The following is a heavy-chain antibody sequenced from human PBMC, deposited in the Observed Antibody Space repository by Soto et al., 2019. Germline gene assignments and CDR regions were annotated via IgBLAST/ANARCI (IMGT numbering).Heavy chain of an antibody. CDR3: ARDPSQGVYYFDY. D-gene: IGHD3-10*01. V-gene: IGHV1-69*13. Sequence: GASVKVSCKASGGTFSSYAISWVRQAPGQGLEWMGGIIPIFGTANYAQKFQGRVTITADESTSTAYMELSSLRSEDTAVYYCARDPSQGVYYFDYWGQGTLVTVSS. J-gene: IGHJ4*02. CDR2: IIPIFGTA. CDR1: GGTFSSYA.